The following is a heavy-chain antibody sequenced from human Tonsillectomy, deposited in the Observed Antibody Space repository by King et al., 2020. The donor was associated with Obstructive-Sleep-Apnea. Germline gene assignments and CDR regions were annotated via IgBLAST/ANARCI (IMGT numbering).Heavy chain of an antibody. CDR2: IRSRAYGGTT. CDR3: ATIVVVVAATGY. J-gene: IGHJ4*02. CDR1: GFTFGDYA. Sequence: VQLVQSGGGLVQPGRSLRLSCTASGFTFGDYAMSWFRQAPGKGLEWVGFIRSRAYGGTTEYAASVKGRFTISRDDSKSIAYLQMNSLKTEDTAVYYWATIVVVVAATGYWGQGTLVTVSS. V-gene: IGHV3-49*03. D-gene: IGHD2-15*01.